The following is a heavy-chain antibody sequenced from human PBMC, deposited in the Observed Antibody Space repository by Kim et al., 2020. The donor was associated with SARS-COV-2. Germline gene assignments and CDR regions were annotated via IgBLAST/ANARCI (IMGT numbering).Heavy chain of an antibody. CDR2: ISGGDTT. CDR1: GFSFSNYA. V-gene: IGHV3-23*01. D-gene: IGHD3-10*01. CDR3: SGVVSGPRVGAAAFAL. J-gene: IGHJ3*01. Sequence: GGSLRLSCAASGFSFSNYAMSWFRQAPGTGLEWVSSISGGDTTYYAASAKGGFSIFSNNTQSTMYLQMNSMRAEDTAAYYCSGVVSGPRVGAAAFALWG.